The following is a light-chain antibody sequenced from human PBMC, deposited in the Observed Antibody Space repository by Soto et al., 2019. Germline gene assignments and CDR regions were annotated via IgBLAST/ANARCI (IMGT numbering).Light chain of an antibody. Sequence: IVLTQSPGTLSLSPGERATLSCRASQSISSSSLAWYQQKPGQAPRLLIYGASSRATGIPDRFSGSGSGADFTLTISRLEPEDFVVYYCQQCNDSPLTFGGGTKVDIK. V-gene: IGKV3-20*01. CDR1: QSISSSS. CDR3: QQCNDSPLT. CDR2: GAS. J-gene: IGKJ4*01.